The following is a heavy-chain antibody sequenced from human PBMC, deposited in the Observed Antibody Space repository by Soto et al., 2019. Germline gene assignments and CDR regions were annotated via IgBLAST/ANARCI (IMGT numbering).Heavy chain of an antibody. CDR1: GYTFTDYY. CDR3: ATLTRSTGAIFDY. J-gene: IGHJ4*02. D-gene: IGHD4-4*01. V-gene: IGHV1-69-2*01. CDR2: VDPEDAET. Sequence: EVQLVQSGAEVKKPGTTVKISCKVSGYTFTDYYMHWVQQAPGKGLEWMGLVDPEDAETIYAEKFQDRVTITADTSTETAYMELSSLRSDDTAVYYCATLTRSTGAIFDYWGQGTLVTVSS.